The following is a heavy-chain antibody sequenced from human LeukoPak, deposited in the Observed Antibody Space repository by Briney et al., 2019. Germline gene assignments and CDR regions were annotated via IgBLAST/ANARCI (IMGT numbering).Heavy chain of an antibody. CDR3: ARAGISYDSSGSLDY. J-gene: IGHJ4*02. Sequence: GGSLRLSCAASGFTFSSYSMNWVRQAPGKGLEWVSSISSSSSYIYYADSVKGRFTISRDNAKNSLYLQMNSLRAEDTAVYYCARAGISYDSSGSLDYWGQGTLVTVSS. CDR2: ISSSSSYI. CDR1: GFTFSSYS. V-gene: IGHV3-21*01. D-gene: IGHD3-22*01.